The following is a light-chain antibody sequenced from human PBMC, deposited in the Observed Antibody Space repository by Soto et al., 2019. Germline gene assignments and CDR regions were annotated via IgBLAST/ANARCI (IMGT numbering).Light chain of an antibody. Sequence: EIVLTQSPGTLSLSPGERVTLSCRASQSLSSGYLAWYQQKFGQAPRLLIYDASRRATGIPERFSGSGSGTDFTLTINRLEPEDFAVYYRQQYGSSPTFGLGTKVDIK. CDR1: QSLSSGY. V-gene: IGKV3-20*01. CDR2: DAS. J-gene: IGKJ1*01. CDR3: QQYGSSPT.